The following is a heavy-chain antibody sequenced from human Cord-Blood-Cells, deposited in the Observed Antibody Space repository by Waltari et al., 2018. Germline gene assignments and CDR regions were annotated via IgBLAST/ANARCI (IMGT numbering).Heavy chain of an antibody. V-gene: IGHV3-23*01. CDR2: ISGSGGST. CDR1: GFTFSSYA. J-gene: IGHJ3*02. D-gene: IGHD3-10*01. Sequence: EVQLLESGGGLVQPGGSLRLSCAASGFTFSSYAMSWVRQAPGKGLDWVSAISGSGGSTCSADSLKGRFTISRNNSKNTLYLQMNSLRAEDTAVYYCAKGAWFWELIAFDIWGQGTMVTVSS. CDR3: AKGAWFWELIAFDI.